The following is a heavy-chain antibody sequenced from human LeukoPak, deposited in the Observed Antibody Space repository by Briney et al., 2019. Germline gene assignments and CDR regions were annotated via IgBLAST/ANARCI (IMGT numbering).Heavy chain of an antibody. D-gene: IGHD3-10*01. J-gene: IGHJ4*02. CDR2: IHPNDGAT. Sequence: ASVKVSCKASGYTFTGSGWYLYWLRQAPGQGLECVGWIHPNDGATLYAQKFQGRVAMTTDTSISTAYMELSRLRPDDTAMYYCARDGPAQMVDFDYWGQGTLVTVSS. CDR1: GYTFTGSGWY. V-gene: IGHV1-2*02. CDR3: ARDGPAQMVDFDY.